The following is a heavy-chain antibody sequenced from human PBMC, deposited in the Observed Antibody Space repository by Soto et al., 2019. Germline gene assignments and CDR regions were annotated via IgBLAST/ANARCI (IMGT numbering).Heavy chain of an antibody. Sequence: GGSLRLSCAASGFTFSSYRMNWVRQAPGKGLEWVSYISSSSSTIYYADSVKGRFTISRDNAKNSLYLQMNSLRDEDTAVYYCARDRYYDGSGYYLGYFQHWGQGTLVTVSS. CDR2: ISSSSSTI. CDR3: ARDRYYDGSGYYLGYFQH. J-gene: IGHJ1*01. D-gene: IGHD3-22*01. V-gene: IGHV3-48*02. CDR1: GFTFSSYR.